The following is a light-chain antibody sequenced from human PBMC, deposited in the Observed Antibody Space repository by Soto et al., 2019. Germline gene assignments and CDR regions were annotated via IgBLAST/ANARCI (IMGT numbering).Light chain of an antibody. Sequence: QSVLTQPPSASGSPGQSVTISCTGTSSDVGGYNYVSWYQQHPGKAPKLMIYDVSKRPSGFPDRFSGSKSGNTASLTVSGLQADDEADYYCSSYAGTHVVFGTGTKVTVL. CDR1: SSDVGGYNY. J-gene: IGLJ1*01. V-gene: IGLV2-8*01. CDR2: DVS. CDR3: SSYAGTHVV.